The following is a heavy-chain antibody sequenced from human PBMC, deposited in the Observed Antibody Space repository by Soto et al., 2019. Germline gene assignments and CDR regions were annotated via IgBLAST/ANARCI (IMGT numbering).Heavy chain of an antibody. J-gene: IGHJ4*02. CDR2: IIPIFGTA. V-gene: IGHV1-69*01. D-gene: IGHD5-18*01. Sequence: QVQLVQSGAEVKKPGSSVKVSCKASGGTXXXYAISWVRQAPXXXXEWMGGIIPIFGTANYAQKFQGRVTITADESTSTAYREVSSMGSEDTAVYYCARGNRDTAMVGISPPDYWGQGTLVTVSS. CDR1: GGTXXXYA. CDR3: ARGNRDTAMVGISPPDY.